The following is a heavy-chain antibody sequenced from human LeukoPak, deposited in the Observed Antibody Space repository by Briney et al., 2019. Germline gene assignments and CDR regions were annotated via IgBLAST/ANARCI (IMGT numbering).Heavy chain of an antibody. Sequence: GGSLRLSCAASGFTFSSYAMHWVRQAPGKGLEWVSVIWHDGSNKFYADSVQGRFTISRDNSKNTLYLQMNSLRAEDTAVYYCVRDGGSGGWNGYLYWGQGTLVTVSS. D-gene: IGHD3-3*01. CDR2: IWHDGSNK. CDR1: GFTFSSYA. V-gene: IGHV3-33*08. J-gene: IGHJ4*02. CDR3: VRDGGSGGWNGYLY.